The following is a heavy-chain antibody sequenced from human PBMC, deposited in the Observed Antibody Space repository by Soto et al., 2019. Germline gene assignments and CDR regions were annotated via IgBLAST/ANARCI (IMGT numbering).Heavy chain of an antibody. CDR1: GGSISSSSYY. CDR2: IYYNGAT. V-gene: IGHV4-39*02. D-gene: IGHD3-10*01. Sequence: QLQLQESGPGLVKPWETLSLICTVSGGSISSSSYYWGWIRQPPGKGLEWIGTIYYNGATQYKTYLKSRVTISADTSKNQFSLKLTPVTAADTAVYCCARDDRSMVREAATNWGQGTLVTVSS. J-gene: IGHJ4*02. CDR3: ARDDRSMVREAATN.